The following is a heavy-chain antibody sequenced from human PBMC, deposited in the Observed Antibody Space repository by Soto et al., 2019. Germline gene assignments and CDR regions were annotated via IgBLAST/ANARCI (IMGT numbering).Heavy chain of an antibody. D-gene: IGHD3-22*01. CDR3: ARVTTMIVVVSNWGFDP. V-gene: IGHV4-34*01. Sequence: SETLSLTCAVYGGSFSGYYWSWIRQPPGKGLEWIGEINHSGSTNYNPSLKSRVTISVDTSKKQFSLKLSSVTAADTAVYYCARVTTMIVVVSNWGFDPWGQGTLVTVSS. J-gene: IGHJ5*02. CDR1: GGSFSGYY. CDR2: INHSGST.